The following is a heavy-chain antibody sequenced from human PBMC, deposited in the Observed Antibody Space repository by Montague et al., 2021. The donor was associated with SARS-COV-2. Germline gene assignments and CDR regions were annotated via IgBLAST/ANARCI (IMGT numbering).Heavy chain of an antibody. J-gene: IGHJ3*02. CDR3: ASPTYYYDSSGSDAFDI. D-gene: IGHD3-22*01. CDR1: GGSFSGYY. CDR2: INHSGST. Sequence: SETLSLTCAAYGGSFSGYYWSWIRQPPGKGLEWIGEINHSGSTNYNPSLKSRVTISVDTSKNQFSLKLSSVTAADTAVYYCASPTYYYDSSGSDAFDIWGQGTMVTVSS. V-gene: IGHV4-34*01.